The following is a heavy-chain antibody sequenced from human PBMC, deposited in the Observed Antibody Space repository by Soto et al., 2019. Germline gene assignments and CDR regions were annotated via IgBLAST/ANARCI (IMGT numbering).Heavy chain of an antibody. J-gene: IGHJ6*02. D-gene: IGHD2-15*01. CDR2: IYPGDSDT. CDR1: GYSFTSYW. Sequence: ESLKLSCKGSGYSFTSYWIGWVRQMPGKGLEWMGIIYPGDSDTRYSPSFQGQVTISADKSISTAYLQWSSLKASDTAMYYCARSGCSGGSCYYHYGMDVWGQGTTVTVSS. V-gene: IGHV5-51*01. CDR3: ARSGCSGGSCYYHYGMDV.